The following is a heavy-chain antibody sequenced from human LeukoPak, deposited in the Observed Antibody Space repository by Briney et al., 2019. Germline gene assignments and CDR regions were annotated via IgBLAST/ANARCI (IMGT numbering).Heavy chain of an antibody. Sequence: ASVKDSRKASGYTLTSQGISWMRPAPGQGLEWMGWINTYKGKTSHAKKLQNRITMTTDTYTSTATMDLRKLTSEETDGYYCASWSGSTPYCFDYWGRGTLVTVCS. CDR2: INTYKGKT. CDR3: ASWSGSTPYCFDY. J-gene: IGHJ4*02. CDR1: GYTLTSQG. V-gene: IGHV1-18*01. D-gene: IGHD3-3*01.